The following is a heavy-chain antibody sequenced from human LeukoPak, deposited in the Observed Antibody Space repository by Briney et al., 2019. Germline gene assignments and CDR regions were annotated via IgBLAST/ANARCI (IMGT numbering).Heavy chain of an antibody. J-gene: IGHJ4*02. D-gene: IGHD2-15*01. CDR2: ISGSGGST. CDR3: AKDGYCSGGSCPTYYFDY. V-gene: IGHV3-23*01. CDR1: GFTFSSYA. Sequence: GGSLRLSCAASGFTFSSYAMSWVRQAPGKGLEWVSAISGSGGSTYYADSVKGRFTISRDNSKNTLYLQMNSLRAEDTAVYYCAKDGYCSGGSCPTYYFDYWGQGTLVTVSS.